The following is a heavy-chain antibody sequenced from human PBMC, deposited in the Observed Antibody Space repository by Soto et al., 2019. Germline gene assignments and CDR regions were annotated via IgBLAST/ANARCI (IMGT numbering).Heavy chain of an antibody. Sequence: QVQLQQSGPGLVKPSQTLSLTCTVSGGSISYEYYHWTWIRQSPGKGLEWIGYIHYSGSIIYNPSFKSRVTISVDTSKNLCSLQLSSVTAADTAVYFCAREDDGGDRDYYGLDVWGQGTTVTVSS. CDR1: GGSISYEYYH. V-gene: IGHV4-30-4*08. J-gene: IGHJ6*02. D-gene: IGHD2-21*02. CDR2: IHYSGSI. CDR3: AREDDGGDRDYYGLDV.